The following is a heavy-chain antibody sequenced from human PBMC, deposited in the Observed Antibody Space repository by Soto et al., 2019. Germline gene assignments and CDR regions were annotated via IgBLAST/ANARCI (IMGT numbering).Heavy chain of an antibody. CDR3: AKDLALYQIGSHYGMDV. Sequence: LRLSCAASGFSFNTYGIHWVRQPPGKGLEWVAVISFDGANTFEADSVKGRFSISRDNSKNILYLQMNRLTIEDAAVYYCAKDLALYQIGSHYGMDVWGPGTTVTVSS. V-gene: IGHV3-30*18. CDR1: GFSFNTYG. D-gene: IGHD2-2*03. J-gene: IGHJ6*02. CDR2: ISFDGANT.